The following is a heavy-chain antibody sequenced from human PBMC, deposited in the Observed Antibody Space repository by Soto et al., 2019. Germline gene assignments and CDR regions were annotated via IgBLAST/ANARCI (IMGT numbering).Heavy chain of an antibody. J-gene: IGHJ6*01. CDR1: GGSISSYS. CDR3: ARQGFGAIHGLVDD. V-gene: IGHV4-59*08. Sequence: PETLSLTCTVSGGSISSYSGSLIRQTPGKGLEWIGYVHDSWGPNYNPSLKSRVAISLDTSKSQFSLKLTSVTATDTAVYYCARQGFGAIHGLVDDWGQGSTVTVS. CDR2: VHDSWGP. D-gene: IGHD3-10*01.